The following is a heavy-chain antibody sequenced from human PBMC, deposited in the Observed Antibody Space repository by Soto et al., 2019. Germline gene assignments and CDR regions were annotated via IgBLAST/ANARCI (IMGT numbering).Heavy chain of an antibody. CDR1: GVSISNSSYY. CDR3: AKDLQGNWNPDY. V-gene: IGHV4-39*07. J-gene: IGHJ4*02. CDR2: IYYSGIT. Sequence: SETLSLTCTLSGVSISNSSYYWGWIRRPPGKGLEWIGTIYYSGITYYNPSLKSRVTISVDTSKNQFSLKLTSVTAEDTAVYYCAKDLQGNWNPDYWGQGTLVTVSS. D-gene: IGHD1-1*01.